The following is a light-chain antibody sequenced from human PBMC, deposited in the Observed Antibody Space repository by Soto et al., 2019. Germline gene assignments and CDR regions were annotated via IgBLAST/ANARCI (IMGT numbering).Light chain of an antibody. CDR3: QQSYSSPWT. V-gene: IGKV1-39*01. Sequence: DIQMTQSPSSLSASLRDRVTITCRASQSISGYLNWYQQKPGKAPKLLIYAASSLQSGVPSRFSGSGSGTDFTLTISSLQPEDFATYYGQQSYSSPWTFGRGTKVEIK. CDR1: QSISGY. J-gene: IGKJ1*01. CDR2: AAS.